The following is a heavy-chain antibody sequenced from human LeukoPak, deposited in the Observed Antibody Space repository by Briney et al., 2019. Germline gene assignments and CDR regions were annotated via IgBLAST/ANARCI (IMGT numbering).Heavy chain of an antibody. CDR3: AKRTWFGELSFDY. CDR1: GGSVSSGSYY. CDR2: INHSGST. Sequence: SETLSLTCTVSGGSVSSGSYYWSWIRQPPGKGLEWIGEINHSGSTNYNPSLKSRVTISVDTSKNQFSLKLSSVTAADTAVYYCAKRTWFGELSFDYWGQGTLVTVSS. D-gene: IGHD3-10*01. J-gene: IGHJ4*02. V-gene: IGHV4-39*07.